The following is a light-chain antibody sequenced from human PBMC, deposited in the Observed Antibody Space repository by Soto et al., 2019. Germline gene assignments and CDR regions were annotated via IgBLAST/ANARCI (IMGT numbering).Light chain of an antibody. V-gene: IGKV4-1*01. CDR3: QQYHTTPPF. J-gene: IGKJ3*01. CDR2: WAS. Sequence: DIVMTQSPDSLAVSLGERATVNCKSSQSVLYTSNNKNYLAWYQQKPGQPPKLLIYWASTRESGVPDRFSGSGSGTDFTLTISTLQAEDVAVYYCQQYHTTPPFFGPGT. CDR1: QSVLYTSNNKNY.